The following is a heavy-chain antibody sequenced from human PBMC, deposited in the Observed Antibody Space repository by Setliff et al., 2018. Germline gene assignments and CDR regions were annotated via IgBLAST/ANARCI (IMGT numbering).Heavy chain of an antibody. V-gene: IGHV3-33*01. CDR2: MWYDGNSQ. CDR1: GFTLSSAA. Sequence: PGESLKISCAASGFTLSSAAMHWVRQAPGKGLEWVAVMWYDGNSQYYADSVKGRFTISRDNSRNTVYLQMDSLRVEDTAVYYCGRTAPTDWFFDLWGRGTQVTVSS. J-gene: IGHJ2*01. CDR3: GRTAPTDWFFDL.